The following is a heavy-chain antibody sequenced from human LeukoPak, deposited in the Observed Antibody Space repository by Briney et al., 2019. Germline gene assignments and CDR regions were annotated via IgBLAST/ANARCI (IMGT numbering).Heavy chain of an antibody. V-gene: IGHV3-53*01. Sequence: GGSLRLSCAASGLTVSSNHMSWVRQAPGKGLEWISVIYGGADTYYADSVKGRFTISRDNSKNTLYLHLNSLRAEDTAVYYCARVDFRGGYYDILTGYYPNHGMDVWGQGTTVTVSS. CDR2: IYGGADT. CDR1: GLTVSSNH. J-gene: IGHJ6*02. D-gene: IGHD3-9*01. CDR3: ARVDFRGGYYDILTGYYPNHGMDV.